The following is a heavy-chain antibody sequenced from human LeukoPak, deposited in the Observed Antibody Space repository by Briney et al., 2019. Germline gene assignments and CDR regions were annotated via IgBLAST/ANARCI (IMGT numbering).Heavy chain of an antibody. CDR1: GGSISSGRYY. CDR3: ARDEGDGYNFGY. CDR2: IYYSGST. Sequence: PSQNLSLNFTVSGGSISSGRYYWSWIRQHPGKGLGWIGYIYYSGSTYYNTSIKSRVTISVDTSKNQFFLKLSSVTAAGTAVYYCARDEGDGYNFGYWGQGTLVTVSS. V-gene: IGHV4-31*03. J-gene: IGHJ4*02. D-gene: IGHD5-24*01.